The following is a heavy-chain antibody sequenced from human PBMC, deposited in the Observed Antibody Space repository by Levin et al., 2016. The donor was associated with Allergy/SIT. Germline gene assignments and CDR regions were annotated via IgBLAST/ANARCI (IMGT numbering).Heavy chain of an antibody. D-gene: IGHD4-17*01. V-gene: IGHV3-30*04. Sequence: WIRQPPGKGLEWVGVISYDGSDTYYADSVKGRFSISRDNSKNIVYLQMNSLRGEDTAVYYCARDPPRWNDYDDSSGHYWGQGTLVTVSS. CDR2: ISYDGSDT. CDR3: ARDPPRWNDYDDSSGHY. J-gene: IGHJ4*02.